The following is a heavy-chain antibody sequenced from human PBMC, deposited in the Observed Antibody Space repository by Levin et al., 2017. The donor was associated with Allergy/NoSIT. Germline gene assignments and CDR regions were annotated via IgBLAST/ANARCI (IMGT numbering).Heavy chain of an antibody. CDR2: ISSSSVHI. CDR3: ASGFDP. V-gene: IGHV3-21*01. J-gene: IGHJ5*02. CDR1: GFTFSSYS. Sequence: PGGSLRLSCAASGFTFSSYSMTWVRQAPGKGLEWVSTISSSSVHIYYADSVKGRFTISRDNAKSSLYLQMNSLRADDTAVYYCASGFDPWGQGTLVTVSS.